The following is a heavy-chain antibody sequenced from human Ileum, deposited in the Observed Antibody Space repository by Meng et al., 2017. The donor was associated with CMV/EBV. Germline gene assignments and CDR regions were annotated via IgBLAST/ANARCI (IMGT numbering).Heavy chain of an antibody. Sequence: VQLVQSGAGVKKPGASVKVSCKASGYTYDKYGITWVRQAPGQGLEWMGWISVYNGNTKYAQKFQGRVTMTTDTSTTTAYMELRSLRSDDTAVYYCAGGDYGSGTYYQGAFDYWGQGTLVTVSS. D-gene: IGHD3-10*01. J-gene: IGHJ4*02. CDR2: ISVYNGNT. CDR1: GYTYDKYG. V-gene: IGHV1-18*04. CDR3: AGGDYGSGTYYQGAFDY.